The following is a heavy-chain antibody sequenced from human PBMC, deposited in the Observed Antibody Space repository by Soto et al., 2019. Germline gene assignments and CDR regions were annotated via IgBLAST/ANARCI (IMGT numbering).Heavy chain of an antibody. CDR3: AREIGEYQLLPYNWFDP. CDR2: IWYDGSNK. V-gene: IGHV3-33*01. D-gene: IGHD2-2*01. Sequence: SGGSLRLSCAASGFTFSSYGMHWVRQAPGKGLEWVAVIWYDGSNKYYADSVKGRFTISRDNSKNTLYLQMNSLRAEDTAVYYCAREIGEYQLLPYNWFDPWGQGTLVTVSS. J-gene: IGHJ5*02. CDR1: GFTFSSYG.